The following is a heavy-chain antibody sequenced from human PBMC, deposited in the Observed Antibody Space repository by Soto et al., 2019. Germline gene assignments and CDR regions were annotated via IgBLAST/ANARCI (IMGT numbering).Heavy chain of an antibody. J-gene: IGHJ4*02. D-gene: IGHD6-19*01. CDR3: ARGGSSGWWSSASYYFDY. CDR1: GGSISSYY. Sequence: SEILSLTCTVSGGSISSYYWSWIRQPAGKGLEWIGRIYTSGSTNYNPSLKSRVTMPVDTSKNQFSLKLSSVTAADTAVYYCARGGSSGWWSSASYYFDYWGQGTLVTVSS. CDR2: IYTSGST. V-gene: IGHV4-4*07.